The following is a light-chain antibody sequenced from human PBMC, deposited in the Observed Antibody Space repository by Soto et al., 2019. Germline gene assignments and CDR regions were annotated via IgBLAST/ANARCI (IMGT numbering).Light chain of an antibody. CDR3: MQGTHWPRT. Sequence: DVVMTQSPLSLPVTLGQPASISCRSTQSLVHNNRNTYLIWFHQRPGQSPRRLIYKVSIRDSGVPDRFSGSGSAIDFTLKISRVEADDVGVYYCMQGTHWPRTFGQGTKVEIK. V-gene: IGKV2-30*02. CDR1: QSLVHNNRNTY. CDR2: KVS. J-gene: IGKJ1*01.